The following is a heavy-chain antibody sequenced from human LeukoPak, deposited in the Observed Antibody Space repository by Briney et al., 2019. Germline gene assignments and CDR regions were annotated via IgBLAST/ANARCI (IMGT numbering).Heavy chain of an antibody. J-gene: IGHJ4*02. CDR1: GFTFSSLT. CDR2: IDSKGASA. CDR3: TTDWGSPGDY. V-gene: IGHV3-74*01. Sequence: PGGSLRLSCEAAGFTFSSLTMHWVRQAPGKGLVWVSRIDSKGASATYADSVKGRFTVSRDNAKNTLYLEMYNLRVDDTAVYYWTTDWGSPGDYWGQGTLVTVSS. D-gene: IGHD3-10*01.